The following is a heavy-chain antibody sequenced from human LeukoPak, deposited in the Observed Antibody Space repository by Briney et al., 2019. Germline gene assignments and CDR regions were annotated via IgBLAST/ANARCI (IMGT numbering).Heavy chain of an antibody. Sequence: GESLKISCKGSGYSFNSYCIGWVRQMPGKGLEWMGIIYPGDSDTRYSPSFQGQVTISADKSINPAYLQWSSLKASDTAMYYCARPLSLDSSGQYYFDYWGQGTLVTVSS. J-gene: IGHJ4*02. CDR2: IYPGDSDT. CDR1: GYSFNSYC. CDR3: ARPLSLDSSGQYYFDY. D-gene: IGHD3-22*01. V-gene: IGHV5-51*01.